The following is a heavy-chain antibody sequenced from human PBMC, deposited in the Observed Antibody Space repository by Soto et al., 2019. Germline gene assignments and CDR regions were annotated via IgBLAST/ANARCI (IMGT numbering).Heavy chain of an antibody. D-gene: IGHD3-9*01. J-gene: IGHJ4*02. CDR3: ARVDDY. CDR2: INHSGSI. Sequence: SETLSLTCAVSGGSITSNNWWSWVRQPPGKGLEWIGEINHSGSINYNPSLNSRVTRSVDKSKNHFSLNLSSVTAADAAVYYCARVDDYWGQGTLVTVSS. CDR1: GGSITSNNW. V-gene: IGHV4-4*02.